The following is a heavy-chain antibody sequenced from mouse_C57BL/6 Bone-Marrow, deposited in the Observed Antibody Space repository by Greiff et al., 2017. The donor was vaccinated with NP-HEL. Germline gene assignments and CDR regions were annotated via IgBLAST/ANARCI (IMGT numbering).Heavy chain of an antibody. Sequence: EVQLQQSGAELVRPGASVKLSCTASGFNIKDDYMHWVKPRPEHALEWIGWIDPESGDTEYASKFQGKATITADTSSNPAYLQLSSLTSEDTAVYYCTLYYCGSSYFNYWGQGTTLTVSS. D-gene: IGHD1-1*01. CDR3: TLYYCGSSYFNY. CDR2: IDPESGDT. CDR1: GFNIKDDY. J-gene: IGHJ2*01. V-gene: IGHV14-4*01.